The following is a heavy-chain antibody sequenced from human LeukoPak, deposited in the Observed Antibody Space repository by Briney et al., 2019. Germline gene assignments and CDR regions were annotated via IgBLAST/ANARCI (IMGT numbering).Heavy chain of an antibody. D-gene: IGHD5-18*01. Sequence: GGSLRLSCAASGFTFSSYSMNWVRQAPGKGLEWVSYISGGGSAMYYADSVKGRFTISRDNAKSSLYLQMNSLRDEDTALYYCVTDTSMGGLFDYWGQGTLVTVSS. CDR1: GFTFSSYS. CDR3: VTDTSMGGLFDY. CDR2: ISGGGSAM. V-gene: IGHV3-48*02. J-gene: IGHJ4*02.